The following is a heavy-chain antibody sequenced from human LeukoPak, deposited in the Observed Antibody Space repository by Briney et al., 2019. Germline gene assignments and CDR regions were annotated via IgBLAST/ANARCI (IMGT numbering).Heavy chain of an antibody. CDR1: GGSISSGGYY. Sequence: PSQTLSLTCTVSGGSISSGGYYWSWIRQHPGKGLEWIGYIYYSGSTYYNPSLKSRVTISVDTSKNQFSLKLSSVTAADTAAYYCAKDLRVAGAVRGAYEIWGQGTLVTVSS. CDR3: AKDLRVAGAVRGAYEI. V-gene: IGHV4-31*03. CDR2: IYYSGST. J-gene: IGHJ3*02. D-gene: IGHD6-19*01.